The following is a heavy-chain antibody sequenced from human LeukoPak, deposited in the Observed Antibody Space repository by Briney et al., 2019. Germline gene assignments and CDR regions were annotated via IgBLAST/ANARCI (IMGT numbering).Heavy chain of an antibody. J-gene: IGHJ6*02. Sequence: GASVKVSCKVSGYTLTELSMHWVRQAPGKGLEWMGGFDPEDGETIYAQKFQGRVTMTEDTSTDTAYMELSSLRSEDTAVYYCATGGNDFWSDYYYYGMDVWGQGTTVTVSS. CDR1: GYTLTELS. CDR2: FDPEDGET. D-gene: IGHD3-3*01. V-gene: IGHV1-24*01. CDR3: ATGGNDFWSDYYYYGMDV.